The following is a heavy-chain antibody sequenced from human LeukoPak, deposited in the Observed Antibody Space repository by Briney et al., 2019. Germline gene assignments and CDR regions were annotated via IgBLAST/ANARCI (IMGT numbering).Heavy chain of an antibody. J-gene: IGHJ4*02. CDR1: GGSINSGGYC. V-gene: IGHV4-31*03. CDR2: IYYSGST. Sequence: PSETLSLTCTVSGGSINSGGYCWSWIRQHPGKGLEWIGYIYYSGSTYYNPSLRSRVSISADTSKNQFSLKLSSVTAADTAVNYCASYGDRCFDYWGQGTLVTVSS. CDR3: ASYGDRCFDY. D-gene: IGHD4-17*01.